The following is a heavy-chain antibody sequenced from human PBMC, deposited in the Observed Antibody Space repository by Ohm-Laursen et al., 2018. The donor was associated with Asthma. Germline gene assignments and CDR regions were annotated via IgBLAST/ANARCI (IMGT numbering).Heavy chain of an antibody. Sequence: SLRLSCSASGSTFSRYSIHWVRQVPGKGLEWVASISTASTFICYADSVRGRFTTSRDYAKNSVYLQMNSLRAEDTALYYCARIGPEWGLPGREYSLHHWGQGTQVTVSS. CDR2: ISTASTFI. J-gene: IGHJ1*01. D-gene: IGHD1-26*01. V-gene: IGHV3-21*01. CDR3: ARIGPEWGLPGREYSLHH. CDR1: GSTFSRYS.